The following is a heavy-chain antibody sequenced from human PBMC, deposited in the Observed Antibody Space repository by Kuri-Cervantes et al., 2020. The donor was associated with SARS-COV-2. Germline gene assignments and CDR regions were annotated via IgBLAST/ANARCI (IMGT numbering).Heavy chain of an antibody. V-gene: IGHV4-39*01. CDR3: ARHNRIAVAGDVWFDP. CDR2: IYYSGST. J-gene: IGHJ5*02. D-gene: IGHD6-19*01. CDR1: GGSISSSSYY. Sequence: SETLSLTCTVSGGSISSSSYYWGWIRQPPGKGLEWIGSIYYSGSTYYSPSLKSRVTISVDTSKNQFSLKLSSVTAADTAVYYCARHNRIAVAGDVWFDPWGQGTLVTVSS.